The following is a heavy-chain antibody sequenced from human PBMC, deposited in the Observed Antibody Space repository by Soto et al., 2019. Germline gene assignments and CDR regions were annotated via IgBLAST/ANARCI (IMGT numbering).Heavy chain of an antibody. CDR1: GFTFSTYS. Sequence: PGGSLRLSCKASGFTFSTYSMNWVRQAPGRGLDWVASISGASGTTYNAGSVRGRFTVSRDNYKKTLYLDMQILSAGDTAVYYCAKGVLPAPPIAPWGQGTLVTVSS. D-gene: IGHD2-2*01. J-gene: IGHJ5*02. CDR3: AKGVLPAPPIAP. CDR2: ISGASGTT. V-gene: IGHV3-23*01.